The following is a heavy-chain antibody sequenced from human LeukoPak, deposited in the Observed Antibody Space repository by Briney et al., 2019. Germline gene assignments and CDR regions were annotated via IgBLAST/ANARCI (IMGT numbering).Heavy chain of an antibody. Sequence: PGGSLRLSCAASRFTFSSYWMSWVRQAPGKGLEWVANIKQDGSEKYYVDSVKGRFTISRDNATNSLNLQLNSLRAEDTAVYYCTRLNSYGFYYFDYWGQGTLVTVSS. CDR1: RFTFSSYW. CDR3: TRLNSYGFYYFDY. J-gene: IGHJ4*02. D-gene: IGHD5-18*01. CDR2: IKQDGSEK. V-gene: IGHV3-7*01.